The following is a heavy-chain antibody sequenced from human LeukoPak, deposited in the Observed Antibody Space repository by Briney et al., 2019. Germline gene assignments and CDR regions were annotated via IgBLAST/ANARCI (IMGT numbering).Heavy chain of an antibody. J-gene: IGHJ4*02. V-gene: IGHV4-59*01. CDR1: GGSISSYY. CDR2: IYYSGST. CDR3: ARELLYGDYDY. D-gene: IGHD4-17*01. Sequence: SETLSLTCTVSGGSISSYYWSWIRQPPGKGLEWIGYIYYSGSTNYNPSLKSRVTTSVDTSKNQFSLKLSSVTAADTAVYYCARELLYGDYDYWGQGTLVTVSS.